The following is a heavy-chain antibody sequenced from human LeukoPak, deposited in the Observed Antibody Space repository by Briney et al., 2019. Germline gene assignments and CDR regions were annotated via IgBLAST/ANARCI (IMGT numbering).Heavy chain of an antibody. V-gene: IGHV3-23*01. CDR3: AKNAHYYDSSGCYQTYYYYGMDV. CDR1: GFTFSSYA. D-gene: IGHD3-22*01. CDR2: ISGSGGST. J-gene: IGHJ6*02. Sequence: PGGSLRLSCAASGFTFSSYAMSWVRQAPGKGLEWVSAISGSGGSTYYADSVKGRFTISRDNSKNTLYLQMNSLRAEDTAVYYCAKNAHYYDSSGCYQTYYYYGMDVWGQGTTVTVSS.